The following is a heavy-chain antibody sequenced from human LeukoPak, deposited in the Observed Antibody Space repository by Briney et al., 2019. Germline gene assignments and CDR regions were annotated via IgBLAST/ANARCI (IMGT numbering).Heavy chain of an antibody. CDR1: GGSFSGYY. Sequence: SETLSLTCAVYGGSFSGYYWSWIRQPPGKGLEWIGEINHSGSTNYNPSLKSRVTISVDTSKNQFSLKLSSVTAADTAVYYCARAPQWLVHWFDPWGQGTLVTVSS. J-gene: IGHJ5*02. CDR3: ARAPQWLVHWFDP. V-gene: IGHV4-34*01. D-gene: IGHD6-19*01. CDR2: INHSGST.